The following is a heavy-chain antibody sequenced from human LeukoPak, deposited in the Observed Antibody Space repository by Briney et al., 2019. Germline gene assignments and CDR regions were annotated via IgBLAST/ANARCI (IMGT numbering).Heavy chain of an antibody. CDR1: GGTFSSYA. D-gene: IGHD3-9*01. CDR3: ARGTSSNYDILTGYYNVRQDAFDI. J-gene: IGHJ3*02. Sequence: SVKVSCKASGGTFSSYAISWVRQAPGQGLEWMGGIMPIFGTANYAQKFQGRVTITADKSTSTAYMELSSLRSEDTAVYYCARGTSSNYDILTGYYNVRQDAFDIWGQGTMVTVSS. V-gene: IGHV1-69*06. CDR2: IMPIFGTA.